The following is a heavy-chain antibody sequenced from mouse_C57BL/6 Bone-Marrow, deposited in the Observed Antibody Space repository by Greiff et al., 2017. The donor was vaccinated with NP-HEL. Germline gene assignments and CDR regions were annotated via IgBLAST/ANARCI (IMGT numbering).Heavy chain of an antibody. Sequence: DVQLVESGGGLVQPGGSLKLSCAASGFTFSDYYMYWVRQTPEKRLEWVAYISNGGGSTYYPDTVKGRFTISRDNAKNTLYLQMSRLKSEDTAMYYCARQNWAYYAMDYWGQGTSVTVSS. V-gene: IGHV5-12*01. CDR1: GFTFSDYY. J-gene: IGHJ4*01. D-gene: IGHD4-1*01. CDR2: ISNGGGST. CDR3: ARQNWAYYAMDY.